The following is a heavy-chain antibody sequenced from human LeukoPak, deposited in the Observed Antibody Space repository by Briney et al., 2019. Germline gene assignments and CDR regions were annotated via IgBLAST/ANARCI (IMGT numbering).Heavy chain of an antibody. J-gene: IGHJ4*02. CDR3: ARARRGYSYGLDY. Sequence: SETLTLTCAVYGGSFSGYYWSWIRQPPGKGLEWIGEINHSGSTNYNPSLKSRVTISVDTSKNQFSLKLSSVTAADTAVYYCARARRGYSYGLDYWGQGTLVTVSS. D-gene: IGHD5-18*01. V-gene: IGHV4-34*01. CDR2: INHSGST. CDR1: GGSFSGYY.